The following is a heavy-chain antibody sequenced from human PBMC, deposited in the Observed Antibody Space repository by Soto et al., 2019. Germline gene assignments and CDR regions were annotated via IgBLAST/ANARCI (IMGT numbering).Heavy chain of an antibody. V-gene: IGHV1-3*01. CDR1: GYTFTSYA. CDR3: ARGGSGWRGGYFDY. Sequence: QVPLVQSGAEVKKPGASVKVSCKASGYTFTSYAMHWVRQAPGQRLEWMGWINAGNGNTKYSQKFQGRVTITRDTSASTAYMELSSLRSEDTAVYYCARGGSGWRGGYFDYWGQGTLVTVSS. CDR2: INAGNGNT. J-gene: IGHJ4*02. D-gene: IGHD6-19*01.